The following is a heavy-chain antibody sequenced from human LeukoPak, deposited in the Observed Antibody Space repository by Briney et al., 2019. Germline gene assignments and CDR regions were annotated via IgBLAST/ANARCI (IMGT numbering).Heavy chain of an antibody. CDR2: ISDSGYTT. V-gene: IGHV3-23*01. Sequence: GGTLRLSCAASEFTFSNYGMNWVRQAPGKGLEWVASISDSGYTTHYADSVRGRFTISRDNSKNTLYLQMNSLRAEDTAAYYCAKSPTVAASWFDYWGQGTLVTVSS. CDR3: AKSPTVAASWFDY. D-gene: IGHD2-15*01. J-gene: IGHJ4*01. CDR1: EFTFSNYG.